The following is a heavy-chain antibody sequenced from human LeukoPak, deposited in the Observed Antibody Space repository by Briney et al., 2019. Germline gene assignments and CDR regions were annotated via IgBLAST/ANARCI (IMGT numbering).Heavy chain of an antibody. J-gene: IGHJ4*02. Sequence: PGGSLRLSCAASGFTFSSYGMHWVRQAPGKGLEWMAFIRYDGSNEYHADSVKGRFTISRDNSKNTLYLQMNSLRAEDTAVYYCARRGYDSSGYHYWGQGTLVTVSS. V-gene: IGHV3-30*02. CDR1: GFTFSSYG. CDR2: IRYDGSNE. D-gene: IGHD3-22*01. CDR3: ARRGYDSSGYHY.